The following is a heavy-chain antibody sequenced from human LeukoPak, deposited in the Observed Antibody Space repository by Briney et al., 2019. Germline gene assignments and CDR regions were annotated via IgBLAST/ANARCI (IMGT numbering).Heavy chain of an antibody. Sequence: GGSLRLSCSASGISFSSYAMYWVRQAPGKGLKYVSAISSDGGNTYIADSVKGRFTTSRDNSKNTLYLQMSSLRDEDTAVYYCIGTFDYWGQGILVTVSS. CDR1: GISFSSYA. J-gene: IGHJ4*02. CDR3: IGTFDY. CDR2: ISSDGGNT. V-gene: IGHV3-64D*06.